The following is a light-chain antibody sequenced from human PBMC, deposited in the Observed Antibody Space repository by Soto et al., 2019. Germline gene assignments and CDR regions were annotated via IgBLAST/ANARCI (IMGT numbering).Light chain of an antibody. CDR3: QQYESYPLT. J-gene: IGKJ4*01. Sequence: DIQMTQSPSTLSASVGDRVTITCRASQSINSLLAWYQQKPGKAPKLLIHKASSLESGVPSRFSGSGSGTELTLTISSLQPDDFATYYCQQYESYPLTFGGGTKVEIK. CDR2: KAS. V-gene: IGKV1-5*03. CDR1: QSINSL.